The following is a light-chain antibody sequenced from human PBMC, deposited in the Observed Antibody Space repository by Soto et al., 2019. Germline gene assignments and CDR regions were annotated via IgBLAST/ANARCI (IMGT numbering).Light chain of an antibody. CDR2: AAS. V-gene: IGKV1-6*01. J-gene: IGKJ1*01. Sequence: AIQMTQSPSSLSASVGDRVTITCRASLGIRNDLGWYQQKPGRAPKLLIYAASSLQSGVPSRFGGSGSGTDFTLTISSLQPEDFATYYCLQDYNYPRTFGQGTKVEIK. CDR1: LGIRND. CDR3: LQDYNYPRT.